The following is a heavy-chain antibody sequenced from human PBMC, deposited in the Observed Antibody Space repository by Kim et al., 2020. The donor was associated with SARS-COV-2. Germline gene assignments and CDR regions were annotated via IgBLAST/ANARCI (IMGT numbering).Heavy chain of an antibody. J-gene: IGHJ4*01. CDR2: ISWSGRST. CDR3: ARVAGSSTLYDAPPYYF. CDR1: GFIFDDFG. V-gene: IGHV3-20*01. D-gene: IGHD5-12*01. Sequence: GGSLRLSCAASGFIFDDFGMSWVRQVPGKGLEWVSGISWSGRSTGYADSVKGRFTISRDNAKNSLYLRMNDLRAEDTAFYHCARVAGSSTLYDAPPYYF.